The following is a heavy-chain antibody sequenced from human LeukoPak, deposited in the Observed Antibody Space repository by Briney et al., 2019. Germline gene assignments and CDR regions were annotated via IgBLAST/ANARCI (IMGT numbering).Heavy chain of an antibody. CDR2: IYTSGST. D-gene: IGHD7-27*01. CDR3: ARHLRTFWGIDY. CDR1: GGSISSYY. V-gene: IGHV4-4*07. J-gene: IGHJ4*02. Sequence: SETLSLTCTVSGGSISSYYWSWIQQPAGKGLEWIGRIYTSGSTNYNPSLKSRVTMSVDTSKNQFSLELSSVTAADTAVYYCARHLRTFWGIDYWGQGTLVTVSS.